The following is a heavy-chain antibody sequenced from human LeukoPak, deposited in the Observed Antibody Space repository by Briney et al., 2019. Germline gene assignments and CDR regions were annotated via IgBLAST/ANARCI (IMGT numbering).Heavy chain of an antibody. J-gene: IGHJ4*02. CDR1: GFTAKNNY. D-gene: IGHD3-22*01. CDR2: IYSGGSA. CDR3: ASSGAYSDFDF. Sequence: GGSLRLSCAASGFTAKNNYMSWVRQAPGKSLQWVSLIYSGGSAYYEDSVKGRFTISRDSSKNMVFLQMNSLRAEDTAVYYCASSGAYSDFDFWGQGTLVTVSS. V-gene: IGHV3-53*01.